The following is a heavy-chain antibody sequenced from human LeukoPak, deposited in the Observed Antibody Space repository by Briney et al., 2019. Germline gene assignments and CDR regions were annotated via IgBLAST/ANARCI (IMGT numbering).Heavy chain of an antibody. CDR2: INEDGGAK. V-gene: IGHV3-7*03. CDR1: GFTFSRYW. J-gene: IGHJ3*02. Sequence: GGSLRLSCAASGFTFSRYWMSWVRQAPGKGLGWVANINEDGGAKYYVDSVKGRFTISRDNAKNSLYLQMNSLRAEDTALYYCAKDMVRGVIYAFDIWGQGTMVTVSS. D-gene: IGHD3-10*01. CDR3: AKDMVRGVIYAFDI.